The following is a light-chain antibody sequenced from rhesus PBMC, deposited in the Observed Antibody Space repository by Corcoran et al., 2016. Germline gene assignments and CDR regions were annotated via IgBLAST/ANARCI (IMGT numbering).Light chain of an antibody. V-gene: IGKV1-22*01. CDR2: KAS. CDR1: QGISSW. CDR3: QQYSSRLYS. Sequence: DIQMTQSPSSLSASVGDTVTITCRASQGISSWLAWYQQKPGKAPTLLIYKASSLQRGVPSRFSGSGSGTDFTLTISSLQSEDFATYYCQQYSSRLYSFGQGTKVEIK. J-gene: IGKJ2*01.